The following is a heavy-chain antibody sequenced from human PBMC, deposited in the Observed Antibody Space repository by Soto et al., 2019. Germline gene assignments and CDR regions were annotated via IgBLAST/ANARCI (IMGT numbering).Heavy chain of an antibody. CDR3: ARGRIGPTVAFDY. J-gene: IGHJ4*02. Sequence: PSETLSLTCTVSGGSISSGGYYWSWIRQHPGKGLEWIGYIYYSGSTYYNPSLKSRVTISVDTSKSQFSLKLSSVTAADTAVYYCARGRIGPTVAFDYWGQGTLVTVSS. CDR2: IYYSGST. D-gene: IGHD4-17*01. CDR1: GGSISSGGYY. V-gene: IGHV4-31*03.